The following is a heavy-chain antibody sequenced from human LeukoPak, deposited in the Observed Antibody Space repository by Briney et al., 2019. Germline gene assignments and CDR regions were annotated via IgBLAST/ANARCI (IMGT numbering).Heavy chain of an antibody. CDR3: ARSYNWNDGSVNWFDP. J-gene: IGHJ5*02. D-gene: IGHD1-20*01. V-gene: IGHV1-18*01. CDR1: GYTFTSYG. CDR2: ISAYNGNT. Sequence: GALVKVSCKASGYTFTSYGISWVRQAPGQGLEWMGWISAYNGNTNYAQKLQGRVTMTTDTSTSTAYMELRSLRSDDTAVYYCARSYNWNDGSVNWFDPWGQGTLVTVSS.